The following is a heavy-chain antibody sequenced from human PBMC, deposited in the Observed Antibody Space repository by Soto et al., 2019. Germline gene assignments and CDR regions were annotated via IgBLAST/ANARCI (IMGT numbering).Heavy chain of an antibody. Sequence: EVQLVESGGGLVQPGGSLRLSCAGSGFIFSNFWMSWVRQAPGKGLEWVANIKEDGSEKHSMDSVKGRFTISRDNAKNSLYLQMTSPRPEDTGVYYCATDIDPYGYGLFNFWGQGTLVTVSS. CDR1: GFIFSNFW. D-gene: IGHD5-18*01. J-gene: IGHJ4*02. CDR3: ATDIDPYGYGLFNF. CDR2: IKEDGSEK. V-gene: IGHV3-7*04.